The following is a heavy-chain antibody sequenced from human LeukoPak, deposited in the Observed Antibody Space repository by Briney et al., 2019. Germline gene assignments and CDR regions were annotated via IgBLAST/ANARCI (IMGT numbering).Heavy chain of an antibody. J-gene: IGHJ5*02. Sequence: PSETLSLTCTVSGGSISSYYWSWIRQPPGKGLEWIGYIYYSGSTNYNPSLKSRVTISVDTSKNQFSLKLSSVTAADTAVYYCARVSLGTWGQGTLVTVSS. CDR3: ARVSLGT. D-gene: IGHD5/OR15-5a*01. CDR1: GGSISSYY. CDR2: IYYSGST. V-gene: IGHV4-59*01.